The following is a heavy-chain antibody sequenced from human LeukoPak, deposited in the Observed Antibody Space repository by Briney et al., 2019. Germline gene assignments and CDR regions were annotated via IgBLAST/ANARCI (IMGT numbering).Heavy chain of an antibody. CDR1: GGSISSYY. CDR3: ARGPSSGYSYG. D-gene: IGHD5-18*01. Sequence: SETLSLSCTVSGGSISSYYWSWIRQPPGKGLEWIGYIYYSGNTNYNPSLKSRVTISVDTSKNQFSLNLSSVTAADTAVYYCARGPSSGYSYGWGQGTLVTVSS. V-gene: IGHV4-59*01. J-gene: IGHJ4*02. CDR2: IYYSGNT.